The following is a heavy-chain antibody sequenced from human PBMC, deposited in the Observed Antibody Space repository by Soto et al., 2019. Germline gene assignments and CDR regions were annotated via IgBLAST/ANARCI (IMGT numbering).Heavy chain of an antibody. CDR1: GGSVSSCSYY. CDR3: AVSDYEYYFDY. Sequence: PSETLSLTCTVSGGSVSSCSYYWSWIRQPPGKGLEWIGYIYYSGSTNYNPSLKSRVTISVDTSKNQFSLKLSSVTAADTAVYYCAVSDYEYYFDYWGQGTLVTVSS. D-gene: IGHD4-17*01. J-gene: IGHJ4*02. CDR2: IYYSGST. V-gene: IGHV4-61*01.